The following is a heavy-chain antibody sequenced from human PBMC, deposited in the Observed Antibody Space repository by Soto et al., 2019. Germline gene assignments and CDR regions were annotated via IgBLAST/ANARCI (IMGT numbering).Heavy chain of an antibody. D-gene: IGHD2-15*01. CDR1: GFSFSNCG. CDR2: ISSDGSDK. CDR3: VKGSEVARQELDY. Sequence: QVQLVESGGGVVQPGRSLSLSCAASGFSFSNCGIHWVRQAPGKGLEWVAAISSDGSDKYYSESVKGRFTISRDNSKNTLFLQRNSLRVEDTAVYYCVKGSEVARQELDYWGQGTLVTVSS. V-gene: IGHV3-30*18. J-gene: IGHJ4*02.